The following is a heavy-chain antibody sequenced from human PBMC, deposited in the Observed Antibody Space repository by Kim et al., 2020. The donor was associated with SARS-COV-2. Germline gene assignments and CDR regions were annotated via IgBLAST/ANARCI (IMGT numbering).Heavy chain of an antibody. D-gene: IGHD3-10*01. V-gene: IGHV3-9*01. J-gene: IGHJ3*02. Sequence: GGSLRLSCAASGFTFDDYAMHWVRQAPGKGLEWVSGISWNSGSIGYADSVKGRFTISRDNAKNSLYLQRNSLRAEDTALYYCAKDTNYYGSGSYWHAFDIWGQGTMVTVSS. CDR1: GFTFDDYA. CDR3: AKDTNYYGSGSYWHAFDI. CDR2: ISWNSGSI.